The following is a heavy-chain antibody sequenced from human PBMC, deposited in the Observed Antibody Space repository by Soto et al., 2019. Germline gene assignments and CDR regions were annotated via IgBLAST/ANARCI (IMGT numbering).Heavy chain of an antibody. V-gene: IGHV2-5*02. CDR3: VHSCRYAAFDM. CDR1: GFSLSSSGVT. D-gene: IGHD3-9*01. Sequence: QITLKESGPTLVKATQTLTLTCTFSGFSLSSSGVTVGWIRQPPGKALEWLALIYWDGDKRYSPSLKNRFTITKDTSNNQVVLSMTNMDPVDTATFFCVHSCRYAAFDMWGQGTLVTVSS. J-gene: IGHJ3*02. CDR2: IYWDGDK.